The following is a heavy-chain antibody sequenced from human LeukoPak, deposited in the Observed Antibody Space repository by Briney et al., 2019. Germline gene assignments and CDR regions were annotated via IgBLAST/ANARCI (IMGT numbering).Heavy chain of an antibody. V-gene: IGHV1-69*13. Sequence: SVKVSCKASGGTFISYAISWVRQAPGQGLEWMGGIIPIFGTANYAQKFQGRVTITADESTSTAYMELSSLRSEDTAVYYCASDSRGWGGGSDYWGQGTLVTVSS. CDR2: IIPIFGTA. CDR3: ASDSRGWGGGSDY. CDR1: GGTFISYA. D-gene: IGHD6-19*01. J-gene: IGHJ4*02.